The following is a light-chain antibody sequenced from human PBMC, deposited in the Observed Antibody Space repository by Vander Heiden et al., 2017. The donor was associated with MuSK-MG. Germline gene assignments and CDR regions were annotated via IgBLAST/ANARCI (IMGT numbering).Light chain of an antibody. CDR2: EVY. Sequence: QSALTQPPSASGSPGQAVTISCTGTSSDGGGNEYVSGYQQYPAKAPTLFIYEVYRRPAGVPDRFSGSKSDNTASLTVSGLKAEDEADYYCSAYAGSNILLFGGGTKLTVL. V-gene: IGLV2-8*01. J-gene: IGLJ2*01. CDR3: SAYAGSNILL. CDR1: SSDGGGNEY.